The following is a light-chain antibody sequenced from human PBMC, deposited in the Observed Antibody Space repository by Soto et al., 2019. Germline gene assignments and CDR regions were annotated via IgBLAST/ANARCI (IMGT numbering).Light chain of an antibody. Sequence: DIVLAQSPGTLSLSPGERAALSCRSSQSVSSSYLAWYQQKPGQAPRLLIYGASNRATGIPDRFSGSGSATDFTLTISSLQPEDFATYYCQQLNVYPSTFGGGTKVDIK. CDR1: QSVSSSY. CDR2: GAS. J-gene: IGKJ4*01. CDR3: QQLNVYPST. V-gene: IGKV3-20*01.